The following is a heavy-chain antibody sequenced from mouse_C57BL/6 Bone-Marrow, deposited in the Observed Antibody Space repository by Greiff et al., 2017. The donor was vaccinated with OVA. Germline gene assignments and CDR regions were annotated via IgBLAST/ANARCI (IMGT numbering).Heavy chain of an antibody. V-gene: IGHV1-74*01. CDR2: IHPSDSDT. CDR1: GYTFTSYW. Sequence: QVQLKQPGAELVKPGASVKVSCKASGYTFTSYWMHWVKQRPGQGLEWIGRIHPSDSDTNYNQKFKGKATLTVNKSSSTAYMQLSSLTSEDSAVYYCALEYHYYGSSDLWYFDVWGTGTTVTVSS. D-gene: IGHD1-1*01. J-gene: IGHJ1*03. CDR3: ALEYHYYGSSDLWYFDV.